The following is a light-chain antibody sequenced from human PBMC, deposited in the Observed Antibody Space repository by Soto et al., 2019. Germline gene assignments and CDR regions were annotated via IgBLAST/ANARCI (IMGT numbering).Light chain of an antibody. CDR2: AAS. V-gene: IGKV3-20*01. CDR3: QQNGTSGT. CDR1: RSISSSY. Sequence: EIVLTQSPGTLSLSPGERATLSCRASRSISSSYLACYQQKPGQPPSLLIYAASTRTTSIAKIISSRWSGKDFSLTISRLYAEDVAVYYRQQNGTSGTFGQGTNV. J-gene: IGKJ1*01.